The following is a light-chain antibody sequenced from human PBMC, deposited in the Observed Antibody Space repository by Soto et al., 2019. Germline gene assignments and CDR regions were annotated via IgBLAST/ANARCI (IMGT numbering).Light chain of an antibody. CDR1: QRISSW. CDR3: QQYNSSPLT. CDR2: DAS. J-gene: IGKJ4*01. Sequence: DIQMTQSPSTLSASVGDRVTITCRASQRISSWLAWYQQKPGKAPKLLIYDASSLESGVPSRFSGSGSGTEFTLTISSLQPDDFATYYSQQYNSSPLTFGGGTKVEIK. V-gene: IGKV1-5*01.